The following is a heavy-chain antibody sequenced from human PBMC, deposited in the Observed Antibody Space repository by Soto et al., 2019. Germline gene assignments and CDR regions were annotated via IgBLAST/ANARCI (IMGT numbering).Heavy chain of an antibody. Sequence: QVQLVQSGAEVKKPGASVKVSCKVSGYTLTELSMHWVRQAPGKGLECMGGFDPEDGETIYAQKFQGSVTMTEDTSTDTAYMELSSLRSEDTAVYYCAPWVVVPAAWVYYYYYGIDVWGQGTTVTVSS. D-gene: IGHD2-2*01. CDR1: GYTLTELS. V-gene: IGHV1-24*01. CDR2: FDPEDGET. J-gene: IGHJ6*02. CDR3: APWVVVPAAWVYYYYYGIDV.